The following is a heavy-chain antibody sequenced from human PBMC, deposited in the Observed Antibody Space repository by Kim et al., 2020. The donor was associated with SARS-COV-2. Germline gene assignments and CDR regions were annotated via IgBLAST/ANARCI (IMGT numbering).Heavy chain of an antibody. CDR2: ISAYNGNT. D-gene: IGHD2-2*01. CDR1: GYTFTSYG. J-gene: IGHJ6*02. Sequence: ASVKVSCKASGYTFTSYGISWVRQAPGQGLEGMGWISAYNGNTNYAQKLQGRVTMTTDTSTSTAYMELRSLRSDDTAVYYCARDGIQVVVPAAPQLKINYYYYGMDVWGQGTTVTVSS. V-gene: IGHV1-18*01. CDR3: ARDGIQVVVPAAPQLKINYYYYGMDV.